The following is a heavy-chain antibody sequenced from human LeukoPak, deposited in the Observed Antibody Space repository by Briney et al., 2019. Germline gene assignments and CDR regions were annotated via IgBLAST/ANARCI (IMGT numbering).Heavy chain of an antibody. CDR3: ARDDADSAYADGDY. J-gene: IGHJ4*02. CDR1: GGIFSSYT. V-gene: IGHV1-69*04. Sequence: ASVKVSCKXSGGIFSSYTISWVRQAPGQGLEWMGRIIPLLGIANYAQKFQGRVTIIADKSTGTAYMELSSLRSEDTAVYYCARDDADSAYADGDYWGQGTLVTVSS. CDR2: IIPLLGIA. D-gene: IGHD5-12*01.